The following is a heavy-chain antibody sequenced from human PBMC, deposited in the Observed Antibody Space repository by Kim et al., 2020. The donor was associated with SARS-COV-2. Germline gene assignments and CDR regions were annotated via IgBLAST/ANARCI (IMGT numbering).Heavy chain of an antibody. V-gene: IGHV3-23*01. CDR1: GFTFSSYA. CDR3: AKVMTTVTTGWYDYGMDV. J-gene: IGHJ6*02. CDR2: ISGSGGST. Sequence: GGSLRLSCAASGFTFSSYAMSWVRQAPGKGLEWVSAISGSGGSTYYADSVKGRFTISRDNSKNTLYLQMNSLRAEDTAVYYCAKVMTTVTTGWYDYGMDVWGQGTTVTVSS. D-gene: IGHD4-17*01.